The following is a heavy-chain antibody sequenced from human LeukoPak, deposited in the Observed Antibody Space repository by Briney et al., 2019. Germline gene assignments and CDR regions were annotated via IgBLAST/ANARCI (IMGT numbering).Heavy chain of an antibody. J-gene: IGHJ4*02. Sequence: SETLSLTCAVSGGSISSSNWWSWVRQPPGKGLEWIGYTYYSGSTNYNPSLKSRVTISVDTSKNQFSLRLSSVTAADTAVYYCARDRGYSYGFEYWGQGTLVTVSS. CDR3: ARDRGYSYGFEY. CDR2: TYYSGST. D-gene: IGHD5-18*01. V-gene: IGHV4-4*02. CDR1: GGSISSSNW.